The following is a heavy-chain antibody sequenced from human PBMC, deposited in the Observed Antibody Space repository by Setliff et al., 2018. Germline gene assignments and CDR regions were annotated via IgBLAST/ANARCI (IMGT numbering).Heavy chain of an antibody. Sequence: SETLSLTCAVYGGSFSGYYWSWIRQHPGKGLEWIGYIYYSGSTYYNPSLKSRVTISVDTSKNQFSLKLSSVTAADTAVYYCARDKRQYNFWSGYYGSWGNYFDYWGQGTLVTVSS. CDR2: IYYSGST. CDR3: ARDKRQYNFWSGYYGSWGNYFDY. D-gene: IGHD3-3*01. V-gene: IGHV4-34*01. J-gene: IGHJ4*02. CDR1: GGSFSGYY.